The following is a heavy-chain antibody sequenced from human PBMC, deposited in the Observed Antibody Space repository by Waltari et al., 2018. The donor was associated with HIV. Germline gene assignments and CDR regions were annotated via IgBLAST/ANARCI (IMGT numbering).Heavy chain of an antibody. CDR2: MYSVGTT. J-gene: IGHJ3*02. V-gene: IGHV3-66*01. CDR1: GFTVSSHH. CDR3: ARVDRAGTTSGWDVFDI. D-gene: IGHD1-1*01. Sequence: EVQLVESGGGLVRPGGSLRLSGATSGFTVSSHHMGWVRQPPGKGLEYVSVMYSVGTTHYADSVNGRFTISRDSSKSALYLQMNTLRAEDTALYYCARVDRAGTTSGWDVFDIWGQGTMVTVSS.